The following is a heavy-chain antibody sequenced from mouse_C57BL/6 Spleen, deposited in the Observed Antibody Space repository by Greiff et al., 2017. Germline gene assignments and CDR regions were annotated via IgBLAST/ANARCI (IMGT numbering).Heavy chain of an antibody. D-gene: IGHD3-3*01. V-gene: IGHV5-4*01. CDR1: GFTFSSYA. J-gene: IGHJ3*01. CDR2: ISDGGSYT. CDR3: AKGDGAY. Sequence: EVQLVESGGGLVKPGGSLKLSCAASGFTFSSYAMSWVRQTPEKRLEWVATISDGGSYTYYPDNVKGRFTISRDNAKNNLYLQMSHLKSEDTAMYYCAKGDGAYWGQGTLVTVSA.